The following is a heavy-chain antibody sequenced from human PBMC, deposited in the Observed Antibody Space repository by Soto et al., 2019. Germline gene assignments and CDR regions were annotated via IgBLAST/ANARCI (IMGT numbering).Heavy chain of an antibody. J-gene: IGHJ5*02. Sequence: QVQLVQSGAEVKKPGASVKVSCKASGYTFTSYYMHWVRQAPGQGLQWMGIINPLGGSTSFAQKVQGRGTMTRDTSTGTSYMELGSPRSEDTAVYYCASWGYCSGGRCYAERNNWFDPWGEGTLVTVSS. CDR2: INPLGGST. CDR3: ASWGYCSGGRCYAERNNWFDP. V-gene: IGHV1-46*01. D-gene: IGHD2-15*01. CDR1: GYTFTSYY.